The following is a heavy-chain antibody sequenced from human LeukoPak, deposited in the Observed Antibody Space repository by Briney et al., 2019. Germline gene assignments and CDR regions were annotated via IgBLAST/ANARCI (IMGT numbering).Heavy chain of an antibody. D-gene: IGHD4-11*01. CDR3: ARDKLQYHNWFGP. J-gene: IGHJ5*02. V-gene: IGHV1-69*05. CDR2: IIPIFGTA. Sequence: SVKVSCKASGGTFSSYAISWVRQAPGQGLEWMGGIIPIFGTANYAQKFEGRVTITTDESTSTAYMELSSLRSEDTAVYYCARDKLQYHNWFGPWGQGTLVTVSS. CDR1: GGTFSSYA.